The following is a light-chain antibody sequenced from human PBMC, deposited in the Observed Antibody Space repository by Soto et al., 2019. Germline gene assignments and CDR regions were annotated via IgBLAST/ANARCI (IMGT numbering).Light chain of an antibody. CDR1: QSISRY. J-gene: IGKJ2*01. CDR2: AAS. V-gene: IGKV1-39*01. Sequence: DIQMTPSPSSLSASVGDRVTITCRASQSISRYLNWYQQKPGTAPNLLIYAASSLQSGVPSRFSGSGTGTDFTVSISSLQSEDFATYYYQQRYMTRHTFGQGTKVQIK. CDR3: QQRYMTRHT.